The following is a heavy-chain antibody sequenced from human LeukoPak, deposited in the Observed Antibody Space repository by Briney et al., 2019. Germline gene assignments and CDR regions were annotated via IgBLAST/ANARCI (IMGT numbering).Heavy chain of an antibody. CDR1: GGSINSRSYY. J-gene: IGHJ5*02. D-gene: IGHD2-2*01. V-gene: IGHV4-39*01. CDR2: IYYSGST. CDR3: ARQDCSSSSCRNWFDT. Sequence: PSETLSLTCTVSGGSINSRSYYWGWIRQSPGKGLGWIGSIYYSGSTYYNPSHKSRVTISVDTSKNQFSLKLSSVTAADTAIYYCARQDCSSSSCRNWFDTWGQGILVTVSS.